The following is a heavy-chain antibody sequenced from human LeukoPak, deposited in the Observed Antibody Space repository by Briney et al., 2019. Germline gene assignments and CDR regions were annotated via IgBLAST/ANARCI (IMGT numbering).Heavy chain of an antibody. Sequence: PGGSLRLSCAASGFTFSSYAMSWVRQAPGRGLEWVSSISGSGGDTFYAGSVKGRFTISRDDSKKTLFLQMISLRVDDTAIYYCAKEGGSSCYGQSDYWGQGTLVTVSS. CDR3: AKEGGSSCYGQSDY. CDR2: ISGSGGDT. CDR1: GFTFSSYA. D-gene: IGHD2-2*01. J-gene: IGHJ4*02. V-gene: IGHV3-23*01.